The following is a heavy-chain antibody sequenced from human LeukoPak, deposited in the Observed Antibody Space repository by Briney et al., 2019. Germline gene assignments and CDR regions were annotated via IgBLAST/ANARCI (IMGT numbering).Heavy chain of an antibody. CDR2: VDPEDGET. Sequence: ASVKISCKVSGYTFTDYYMHWVQQAPGKGLEWMGLVDPEDGETIYAEKFQGRVTMTTDTSTSTAYMDLRSLRSDDTAVYYCARVYYYDSSGHNWFDPWGQGTLVTVSS. CDR1: GYTFTDYY. CDR3: ARVYYYDSSGHNWFDP. J-gene: IGHJ5*02. V-gene: IGHV1-69-2*01. D-gene: IGHD3-22*01.